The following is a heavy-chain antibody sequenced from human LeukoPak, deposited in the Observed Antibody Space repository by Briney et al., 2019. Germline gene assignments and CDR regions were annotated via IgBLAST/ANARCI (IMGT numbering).Heavy chain of an antibody. CDR1: GFTFSSYG. CDR3: ARYYGSGRVLDY. Sequence: PEGSLRLSCAASGFTFSSYGMHWVRQPPGKGLEWIGSIYYGGSTYYNPSLKSRVTISVDTSKNQFSLKLSSVTAADTAVYYCARYYGSGRVLDYWGQGTLVTVSS. V-gene: IGHV4-39*01. D-gene: IGHD3-10*01. J-gene: IGHJ4*02. CDR2: IYYGGST.